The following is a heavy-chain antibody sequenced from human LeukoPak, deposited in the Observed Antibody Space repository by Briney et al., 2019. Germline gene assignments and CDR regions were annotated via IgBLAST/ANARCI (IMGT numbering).Heavy chain of an antibody. J-gene: IGHJ3*02. Sequence: PETLSLTCTVSGGSISSSSYYWGWIRQPPGKGLEWIGSIYYSGSTYYNPSLKSRVTISVDTSKNQFSLKLSSVTAADTAVYYCAISFDWLSDAFDIWGQGTMVTVSS. D-gene: IGHD3-9*01. CDR2: IYYSGST. V-gene: IGHV4-39*01. CDR1: GGSISSSSYY. CDR3: AISFDWLSDAFDI.